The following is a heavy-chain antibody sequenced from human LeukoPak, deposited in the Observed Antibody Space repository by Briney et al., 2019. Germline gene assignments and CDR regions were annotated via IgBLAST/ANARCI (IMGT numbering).Heavy chain of an antibody. CDR3: ARKPRPYYYYYYMDV. Sequence: SETLSLTCTVSGGSIYSSNSYWAWIRQSPGQGLEWIGSIFYGGSTFYNPSLKRRATISVDTSKNQFSLKLSSVTAADTAVYYCARKPRPYYYYYYMDVWGKGTTVTVSS. CDR1: GGSIYSSNSY. V-gene: IGHV4-39*01. CDR2: IFYGGST. J-gene: IGHJ6*03.